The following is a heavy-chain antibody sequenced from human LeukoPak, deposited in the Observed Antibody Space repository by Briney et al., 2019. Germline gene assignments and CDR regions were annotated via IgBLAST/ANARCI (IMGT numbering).Heavy chain of an antibody. CDR3: AKRKGYCSGGSCYVDY. Sequence: GGSLRLSCAASGFTFSSYAMSWVRQAPGKGLEWVSAISGSGGSTYYADSVKGRFTISRDNSKNTLYLQMNSLRAEDTAVYYCAKRKGYCSGGSCYVDYWGQGTLVTVSS. CDR2: ISGSGGST. CDR1: GFTFSSYA. J-gene: IGHJ4*02. D-gene: IGHD2-15*01. V-gene: IGHV3-23*01.